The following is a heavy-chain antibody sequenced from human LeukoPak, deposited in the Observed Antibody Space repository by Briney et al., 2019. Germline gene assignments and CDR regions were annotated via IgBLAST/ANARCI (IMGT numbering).Heavy chain of an antibody. D-gene: IGHD6-19*01. J-gene: IGHJ4*02. CDR3: ARNTSGHSFDY. CDR1: GYSIISDYY. CDR2: VYHSGST. V-gene: IGHV4-38-2*01. Sequence: PSETLSLTCAVSGYSIISDYYWGWIRQPPGKGLEWIGSVYHSGSTHYNPSLKSRVTMSVDTSKNQFSLKLSSVTAADTAVYYCARNTSGHSFDYWGQGTLVTGSS.